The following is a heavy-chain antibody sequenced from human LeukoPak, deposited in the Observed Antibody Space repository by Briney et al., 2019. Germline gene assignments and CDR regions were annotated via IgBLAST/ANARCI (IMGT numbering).Heavy chain of an antibody. V-gene: IGHV3-49*04. CDR2: IRSKAYGGTT. CDR1: GFTFGDYA. Sequence: GGSLRLSCTASGFTFGDYAMSWVRQAPGKGLEWVGFIRSKAYGGTTEYAASVKGRFTTSRDDSKSIAYLQMNSLKTEDTAVYYCLGLRYYFDYWGQGTLVTVSS. J-gene: IGHJ4*02. CDR3: LGLRYYFDY. D-gene: IGHD4-17*01.